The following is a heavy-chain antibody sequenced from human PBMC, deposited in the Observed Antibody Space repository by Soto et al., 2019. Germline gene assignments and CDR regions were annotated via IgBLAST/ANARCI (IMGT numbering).Heavy chain of an antibody. CDR2: ISNTGGST. V-gene: IGHV3-64*01. Sequence: EVQLVESGGILVQPGASLRLSCVASGFIFSNYAMHWVRQAPGKGLEFVSAISNTGGSTYYANSVKGRFTISRDNSKNTLYLQMGSLRAEDMAVYYCARGGPYQLLSDFDYWGQGTLVTVSS. D-gene: IGHD2-2*01. J-gene: IGHJ4*02. CDR3: ARGGPYQLLSDFDY. CDR1: GFIFSNYA.